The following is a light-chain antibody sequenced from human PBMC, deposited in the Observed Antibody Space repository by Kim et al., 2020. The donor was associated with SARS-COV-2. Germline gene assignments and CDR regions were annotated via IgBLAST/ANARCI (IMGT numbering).Light chain of an antibody. V-gene: IGKV3-15*01. Sequence: VSPGERAPLSCRASQSISSKLAWYQQKPGQAPRLLIDGASARATGIPARFSSSGSGTEFTLTISSLQSEDSAVYFCQQYYNWPLTFGHGTKVDIK. CDR3: QQYYNWPLT. CDR2: GAS. J-gene: IGKJ1*01. CDR1: QSISSK.